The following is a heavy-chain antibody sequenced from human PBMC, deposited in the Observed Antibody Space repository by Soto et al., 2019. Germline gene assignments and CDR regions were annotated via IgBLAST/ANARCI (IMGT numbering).Heavy chain of an antibody. Sequence: QVHLQESGPGLLKPSQTLSLTCTVSGGSISSADYYWSWIRQHPGKGMEWIGYIYYSGSAYYNPSLKSRVTISVVTSKNQFSLKLSSVTAADTAVYYCARYGSGTYYPTTFDYCGQGTLVTVSS. CDR1: GGSISSADYY. J-gene: IGHJ4*02. CDR3: ARYGSGTYYPTTFDY. CDR2: IYYSGSA. V-gene: IGHV4-31*03. D-gene: IGHD3-10*01.